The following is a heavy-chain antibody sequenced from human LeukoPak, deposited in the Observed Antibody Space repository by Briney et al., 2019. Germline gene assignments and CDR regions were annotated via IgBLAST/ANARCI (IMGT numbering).Heavy chain of an antibody. CDR3: ARYYYGSGSYDY. CDR2: INAGNGNT. V-gene: IGHV1-3*01. D-gene: IGHD3-10*01. Sequence: ASVKVSCKASGYTFTSYAMHWVRPAPGQRLEWMGWINAGNGNTKYSQKFQGRVTITRDTSASTAYMELSSLRSEDTAVYYCARYYYGSGSYDYWGQGTPVTVSS. J-gene: IGHJ4*02. CDR1: GYTFTSYA.